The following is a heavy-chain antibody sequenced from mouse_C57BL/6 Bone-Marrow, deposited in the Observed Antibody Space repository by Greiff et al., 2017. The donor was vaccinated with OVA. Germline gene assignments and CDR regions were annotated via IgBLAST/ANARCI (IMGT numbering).Heavy chain of an antibody. Sequence: QVQLKESGPGLVQPSPCLSITCTVSGFSLTSYGVHWVRQSPGKGLEWLGVIWSGGSTDYNAAFISRLSISKDNSKSQVFFKMNSLQADDTAIYYCARGAVFAYWGQGTLVTVSA. CDR3: ARGAVFAY. CDR1: GFSLTSYG. V-gene: IGHV2-2*01. CDR2: IWSGGST. J-gene: IGHJ3*01.